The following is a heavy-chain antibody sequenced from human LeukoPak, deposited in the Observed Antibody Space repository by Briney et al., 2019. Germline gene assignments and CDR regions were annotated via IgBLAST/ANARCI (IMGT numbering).Heavy chain of an antibody. J-gene: IGHJ6*02. CDR3: ARGHYYFYAMDV. V-gene: IGHV3-48*02. Sequence: GGSLRLSCAASGFSFSTYSMNCVRQAPGKGLEWISYISSGSNTIYYADSVKGRFTISRDNAKNSLYLHMNSLRDGDTAVYSCARGHYYFYAMDVWGQGTTVTVSS. CDR2: ISSGSNTI. CDR1: GFSFSTYS.